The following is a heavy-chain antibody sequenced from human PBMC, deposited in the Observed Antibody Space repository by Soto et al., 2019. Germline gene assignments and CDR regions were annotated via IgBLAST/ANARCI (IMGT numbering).Heavy chain of an antibody. CDR3: ARARAIAAAGTF. CDR2: IIAYNGNT. CDR1: GYTFTSYG. D-gene: IGHD6-13*01. V-gene: IGHV1-18*01. Sequence: ASVKFSCKASGYTFTSYGIIWLRQARGQGLEWMGWIIAYNGNTNYAQKLQGRVTMTTDTSTSTAYMELRSLRSDDTAVYYCARARAIAAAGTFWGQGTLVTVSS. J-gene: IGHJ4*02.